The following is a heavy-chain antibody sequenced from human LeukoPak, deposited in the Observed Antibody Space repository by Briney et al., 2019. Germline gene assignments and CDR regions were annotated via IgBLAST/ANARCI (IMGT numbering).Heavy chain of an antibody. CDR3: AKDRYSFSNGYLFDS. V-gene: IGHV3-23*01. Sequence: GGSLRLSCVASGFNFNEYAMAWVRQAPGKRPQWVSSIVGSGDSSVYADSVKGRFTISRDNSKHTLYLQMNSLRVEDAAVYFCAKDRYSFSNGYLFDSWGQGTLVTVSS. CDR2: IVGSGDSS. J-gene: IGHJ4*02. CDR1: GFNFNEYA. D-gene: IGHD4-11*01.